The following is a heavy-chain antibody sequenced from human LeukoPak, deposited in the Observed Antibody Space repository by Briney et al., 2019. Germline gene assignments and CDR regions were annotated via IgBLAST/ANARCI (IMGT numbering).Heavy chain of an antibody. J-gene: IGHJ4*02. CDR3: ARVELWGDYVDY. D-gene: IGHD3-16*01. CDR1: GGSITTSSYY. Sequence: SETLSLTCTVSGGSITTSSYYWGWIRQPPGKGLEWIGRIYTSGSTNYNPSLKSRVTISVDTSKNQFSLKLSSVTAADTAVYYCARVELWGDYVDYWGQGTLVTVSS. CDR2: IYTSGST. V-gene: IGHV4-61*02.